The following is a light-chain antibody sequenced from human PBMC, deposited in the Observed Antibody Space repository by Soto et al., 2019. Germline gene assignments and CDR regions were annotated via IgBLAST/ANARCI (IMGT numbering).Light chain of an antibody. Sequence: DIQMTQSPSSLSASVGDRVTITCGASQSISSYLNWYQQKPGKAPKLLIYAASSLQSGVPSRFSGSGSGTDFTLTISSLQPEDFAVYYCQQYGSSPRTFGQGTKVEIK. CDR1: QSISSY. CDR2: AAS. J-gene: IGKJ1*01. V-gene: IGKV1-39*01. CDR3: QQYGSSPRT.